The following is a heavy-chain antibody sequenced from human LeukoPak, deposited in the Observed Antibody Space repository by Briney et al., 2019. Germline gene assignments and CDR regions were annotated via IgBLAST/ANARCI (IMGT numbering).Heavy chain of an antibody. CDR3: ARDKAYKIVVADVDY. CDR1: GFSSSRYA. CDR2: IWSDGNNK. V-gene: IGHV3-33*01. D-gene: IGHD3-22*01. J-gene: IGHJ4*02. Sequence: GGSLRLSCVVSGFSSSRYAMHWVRQAPGKGLEWVAVIWSDGNNKYYADSVKGRFTISRDNSKNTLYLQMNSLRAEDTAVYYCARDKAYKIVVADVDYWGQGTLVTVSS.